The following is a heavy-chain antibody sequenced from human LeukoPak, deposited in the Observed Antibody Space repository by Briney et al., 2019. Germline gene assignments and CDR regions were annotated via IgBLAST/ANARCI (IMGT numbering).Heavy chain of an antibody. CDR1: GFTFSSYE. Sequence: GGSLRLSCAASGFTFSSYEMNWVCQAPGKGLEWVSYISSSGSTIYYADSVKGRFTISRDNAKNSLYLQMNSLRAEDTAVYYCARDKSISTFDYWGQGTLVTVSS. D-gene: IGHD5/OR15-5a*01. CDR3: ARDKSISTFDY. V-gene: IGHV3-48*03. J-gene: IGHJ4*02. CDR2: ISSSGSTI.